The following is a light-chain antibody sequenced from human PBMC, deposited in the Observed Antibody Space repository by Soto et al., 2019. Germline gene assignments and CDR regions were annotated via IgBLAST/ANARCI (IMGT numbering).Light chain of an antibody. CDR1: SSDVGGYNY. V-gene: IGLV2-14*01. J-gene: IGLJ3*02. CDR3: SSYTTSGTPV. CDR2: EVS. Sequence: QSALTQPASVSGSPGQSITISFTGTSSDVGGYNYLSWYQQHPGKAPKVMIYEVSKRPSGVSNRFSGSKSGNTASLTISGLQAEDEADDFCSSYTTSGTPVFGGGTKLTVL.